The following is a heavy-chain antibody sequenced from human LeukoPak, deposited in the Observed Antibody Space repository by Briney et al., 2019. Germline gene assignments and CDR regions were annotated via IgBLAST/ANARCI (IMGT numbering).Heavy chain of an antibody. J-gene: IGHJ5*02. CDR3: ARDVGGAYYRWFDP. V-gene: IGHV3-74*01. D-gene: IGHD1-26*01. Sequence: GGSLRLSCAASGFTFSSYWMHWVRQAPGKGLVWVSRINSDGDSTSYADSVKGRFTISRDNAKNTLYLQMNSLRAEDTAVYYCARDVGGAYYRWFDPWGQGTLVTVSS. CDR1: GFTFSSYW. CDR2: INSDGDST.